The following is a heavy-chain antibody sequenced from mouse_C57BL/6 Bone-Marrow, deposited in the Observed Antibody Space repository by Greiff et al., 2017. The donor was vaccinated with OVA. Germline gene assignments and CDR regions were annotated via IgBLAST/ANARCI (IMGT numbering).Heavy chain of an antibody. Sequence: EVQLQQSGPELVKPGASVKISCKASGYTFTNYNMHWVKQRNGKCLEWIGVINPNNGTTSYNQKFKSKATLTVDKSSSTAYMQLNSLTSEDSAVYYCEREEDEQSEFAYWGKGTTVTASA. V-gene: IGHV1-39*01. D-gene: IGHD6-1*01. CDR2: INPNNGTT. J-gene: IGHJ3*01. CDR1: GYTFTNYN. CDR3: EREEDEQSEFAY.